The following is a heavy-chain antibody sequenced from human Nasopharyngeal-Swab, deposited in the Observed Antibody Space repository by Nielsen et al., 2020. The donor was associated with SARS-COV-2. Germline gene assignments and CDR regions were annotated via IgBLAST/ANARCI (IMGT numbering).Heavy chain of an antibody. D-gene: IGHD6-19*01. CDR3: ARGSRSSGWTYYYYYGMDV. CDR1: GYTFTSYY. Sequence: ASVKVSRKASGYTFTSYYMHWVRQAPGQGLEWMGIINPSGGSATYAQKFQGRVTMTRDTSTSTVYMELSSLRSEDTAVYYCARGSRSSGWTYYYYYGMDVWGQGTTVTVSS. J-gene: IGHJ6*02. V-gene: IGHV1-46*01. CDR2: INPSGGSA.